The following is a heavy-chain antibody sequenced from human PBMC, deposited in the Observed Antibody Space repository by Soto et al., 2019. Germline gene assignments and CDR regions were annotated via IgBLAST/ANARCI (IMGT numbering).Heavy chain of an antibody. CDR2: ISGSGGST. CDR1: GGPFSSYA. CDR3: AKDLVTTNDFDY. Sequence: GGSLSLSCTASGGPFSSYAMSWVRQAPGKGLEWVSAISGSGGSTYYADSVKGRFTISRDNSKNTLYLQMNSLRAEDTAVYYCAKDLVTTNDFDYWGQGTLVTVSS. D-gene: IGHD4-17*01. J-gene: IGHJ4*02. V-gene: IGHV3-23*01.